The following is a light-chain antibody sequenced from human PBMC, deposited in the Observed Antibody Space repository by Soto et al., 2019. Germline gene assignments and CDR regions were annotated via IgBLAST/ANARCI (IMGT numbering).Light chain of an antibody. CDR2: DAS. Sequence: DIEMTQSPTSLSASVGDRVTITCQASQDVRKLLNWFPQKPGAAPQLLIYDASKLETGVPSRFSGGGSGTHFTFTITSLQPEDAGTYFCQQYDNLPYTFAQGTRVEI. CDR1: QDVRKL. V-gene: IGKV1-33*01. J-gene: IGKJ2*01. CDR3: QQYDNLPYT.